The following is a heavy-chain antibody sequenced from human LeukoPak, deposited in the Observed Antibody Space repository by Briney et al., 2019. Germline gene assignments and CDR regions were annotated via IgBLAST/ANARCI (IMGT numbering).Heavy chain of an antibody. J-gene: IGHJ4*02. Sequence: GGSLRLSCAASGFTFSNYAMTWVRQAPGKGLEWISYISSSSTTIYYADPVKGRFTISRDNAKNSLYLQMNSLRAEDTAVYYCARGDSAGGYWGQGTLVTVSS. CDR1: GFTFSNYA. V-gene: IGHV3-48*01. D-gene: IGHD3-10*01. CDR3: ARGDSAGGY. CDR2: ISSSSTTI.